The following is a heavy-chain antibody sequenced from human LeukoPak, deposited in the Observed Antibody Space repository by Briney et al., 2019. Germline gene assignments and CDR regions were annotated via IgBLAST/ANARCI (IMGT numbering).Heavy chain of an antibody. CDR3: ARNSSGWYGYFDL. CDR2: INIYKGNT. CDR1: GYIFTSHG. Sequence: GASVKVSCKASGYIFTSHGLSWVRPAPGQGLEWMGWINIYKGNTNYAQKFQGRVTMTTDTSTSTAYMELRSLRSDDTAVYYCARNSSGWYGYFDLWGRGTLVTVSS. J-gene: IGHJ2*01. V-gene: IGHV1-18*01. D-gene: IGHD6-25*01.